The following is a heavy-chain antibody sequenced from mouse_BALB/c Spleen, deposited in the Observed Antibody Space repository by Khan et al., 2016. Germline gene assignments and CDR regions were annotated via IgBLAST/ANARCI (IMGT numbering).Heavy chain of an antibody. D-gene: IGHD4-1*01. CDR1: GYSITSGYY. V-gene: IGHV3-6*02. J-gene: IGHJ1*01. CDR3: ASNWEGWYFDV. CDR2: ISYDGSN. Sequence: EVQLQESGPGLVKPSQSLSLTCSVTGYSITSGYYWNWIRQFPGNKLEWMGYISYDGSNNYNPSLKNRISITRDTSKNQFFLKLTSVTTEDTATYYCASNWEGWYFDVWGAGTTVTVSS.